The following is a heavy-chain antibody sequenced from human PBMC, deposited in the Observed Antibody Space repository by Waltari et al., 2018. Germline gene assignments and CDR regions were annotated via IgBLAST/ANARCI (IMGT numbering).Heavy chain of an antibody. D-gene: IGHD2-15*01. CDR2: IYYSGST. CDR1: GGSISSYY. CDR3: ARGGYCSGGSCHRWFDP. J-gene: IGHJ5*02. Sequence: QVQLQESGPGLVKPSETLSLTCTVSGGSISSYYWSWIRQPPGKGLEWIGYIYYSGSTNYNPPLKSRVTRSVDTSKNQFSLKLSAVTAADTAVYYCARGGYCSGGSCHRWFDPWGQGTLVTVSS. V-gene: IGHV4-59*01.